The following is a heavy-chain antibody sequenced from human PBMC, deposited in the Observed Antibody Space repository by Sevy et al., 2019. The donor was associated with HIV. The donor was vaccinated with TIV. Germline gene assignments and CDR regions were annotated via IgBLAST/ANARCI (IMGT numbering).Heavy chain of an antibody. CDR3: ANSDSSGYYLDY. CDR1: DGSISSGDYY. CDR2: IYYSGST. J-gene: IGHJ4*02. Sequence: SETLSLTCTVSDGSISSGDYYWSWIRQPPGKGLEWIGYIYYSGSTYYNPSLKSRVTISVDTSKNQFSLKLSSVTAADTAVYYCANSDSSGYYLDYWGQGTLVTVSS. D-gene: IGHD3-22*01. V-gene: IGHV4-30-4*01.